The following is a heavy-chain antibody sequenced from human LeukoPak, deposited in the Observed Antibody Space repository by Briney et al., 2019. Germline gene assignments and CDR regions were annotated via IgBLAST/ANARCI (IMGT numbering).Heavy chain of an antibody. J-gene: IGHJ4*02. V-gene: IGHV3-48*03. D-gene: IGHD6-13*01. CDR2: ISSSGSTI. CDR1: GFTFSSYE. CDR3: ARTPGIAAAEPPEYYFDY. Sequence: QPGGSLRLSCAASGFTFSSYEMNWVRQAPGKGLEWVSYISSSGSTIYYADSVKGRFTISRDNAKNSLCLQMNSLRAEDTAVYYCARTPGIAAAEPPEYYFDYWGQGTLVTVSS.